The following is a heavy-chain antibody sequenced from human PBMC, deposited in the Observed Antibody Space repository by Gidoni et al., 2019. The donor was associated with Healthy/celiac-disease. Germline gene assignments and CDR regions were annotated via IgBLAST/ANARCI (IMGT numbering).Heavy chain of an antibody. CDR2: ISGSGGST. D-gene: IGHD3-16*02. CDR3: AKGMTFGGVIVIPIDY. J-gene: IGHJ4*02. V-gene: IGHV3-23*01. CDR1: GFTFSSYA. Sequence: EVQLLESGGGLVQTGGSLRLSCAASGFTFSSYAMSWVRQATGKGLEWVSAISGSGGSTYYADSVKGRFTISRDNSKNTLYLQMNSLRAEDTAVYYCAKGMTFGGVIVIPIDYWGQGTLVTVSS.